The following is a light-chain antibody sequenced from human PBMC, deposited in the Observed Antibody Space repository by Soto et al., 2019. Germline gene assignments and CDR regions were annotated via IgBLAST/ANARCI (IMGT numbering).Light chain of an antibody. Sequence: QSVLTQPVSVSGSPGQSITISCTGTSSDVGGYNYVSWYQQHPGNAPRLMIYEVNNRPSGVPNRFSGSKSGNTASLTISGLQAEDEADYYCSSKTSSRTPFVFGTGTKATV. CDR2: EVN. J-gene: IGLJ1*01. CDR1: SSDVGGYNY. CDR3: SSKTSSRTPFV. V-gene: IGLV2-14*01.